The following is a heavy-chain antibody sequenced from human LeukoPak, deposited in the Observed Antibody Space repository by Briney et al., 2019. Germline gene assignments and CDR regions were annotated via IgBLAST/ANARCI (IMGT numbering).Heavy chain of an antibody. Sequence: GGSLRLFCAASGFTFNSHSMNWVRQAPGKELEWISYIDSVSSTIYYADSVKGRFTISRDNAKNSLWLQMNSLRAEDTAVYYCARGYNYGYSAFWGQGTLVTISS. CDR1: GFTFNSHS. CDR3: ARGYNYGYSAF. CDR2: IDSVSSTI. D-gene: IGHD5-18*01. J-gene: IGHJ4*02. V-gene: IGHV3-48*01.